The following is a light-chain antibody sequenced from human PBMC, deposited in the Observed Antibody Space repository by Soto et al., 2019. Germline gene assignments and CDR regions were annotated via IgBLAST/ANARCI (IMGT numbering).Light chain of an antibody. CDR2: GAS. CDR3: EQYGSSSGFT. CDR1: QSVSSSH. J-gene: IGKJ3*01. Sequence: EIVLTQSPATLSLSPGERATLSCRTSQSVSSSHLARYQQKPGQAPRLLIYGASSRATGIPDRFSGSGSGTVFTLNISRLEPEDFAVDYCEQYGSSSGFTFGPGTKVDIK. V-gene: IGKV3-20*01.